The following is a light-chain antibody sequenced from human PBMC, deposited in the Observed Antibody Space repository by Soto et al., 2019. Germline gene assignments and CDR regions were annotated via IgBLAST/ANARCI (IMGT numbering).Light chain of an antibody. CDR2: AAS. J-gene: IGKJ3*01. Sequence: PGERATLSCRASQPVSSSFLAWYQQKPGQAPRLLIYAASSRATAIPDRFNGSGSGTDFALTISRLEPEDFAVYYCQQSGSSPFTFGPGTKVEIK. CDR3: QQSGSSPFT. V-gene: IGKV3-20*01. CDR1: QPVSSSF.